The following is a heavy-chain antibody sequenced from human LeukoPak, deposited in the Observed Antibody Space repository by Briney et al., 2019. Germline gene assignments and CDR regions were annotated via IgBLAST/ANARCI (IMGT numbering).Heavy chain of an antibody. CDR3: ARGPTKYSGSYSADY. V-gene: IGHV1-2*02. CDR2: INPNSGGT. D-gene: IGHD1-26*01. Sequence: ASVKVSCKASGYTFTGYYMHWVRQAPGQGLEWMGWINPNSGGTNYAQKFQGRVTMTRDTSISTAYMELSRLGSDDTAVYYCARGPTKYSGSYSADYWGQGTLVTVSS. CDR1: GYTFTGYY. J-gene: IGHJ4*02.